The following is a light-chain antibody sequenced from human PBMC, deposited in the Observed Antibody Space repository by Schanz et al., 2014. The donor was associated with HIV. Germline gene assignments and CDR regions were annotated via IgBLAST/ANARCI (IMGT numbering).Light chain of an antibody. Sequence: QSALTQPPSASGSPGQSITISCTGLNSDISTYNYVSWYQQNPGKAPNLIIYDVNKRPSAVPDRFSGSRSGNTASLTVSGLQAEDEGDYYCCSYAGSYTFVVFGGGTKLTVL. CDR2: DVN. CDR3: CSYAGSYTFVV. J-gene: IGLJ3*02. CDR1: NSDISTYNY. V-gene: IGLV2-8*01.